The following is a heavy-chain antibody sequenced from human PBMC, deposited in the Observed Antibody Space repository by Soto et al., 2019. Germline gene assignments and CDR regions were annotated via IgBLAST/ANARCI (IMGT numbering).Heavy chain of an antibody. CDR3: AKDSPYSSMDP. V-gene: IGHV3-30*18. Sequence: GGPLRLSCAASGFTFSSYGMHWVRQAPGKGLEWVAVISYDGSNKYYADSVKGRFTISRDNSKNTLYLQMNSLRAEDTAVYYCAKDSPYSSMDPWGQGTLVTVSS. D-gene: IGHD6-13*01. J-gene: IGHJ5*02. CDR1: GFTFSSYG. CDR2: ISYDGSNK.